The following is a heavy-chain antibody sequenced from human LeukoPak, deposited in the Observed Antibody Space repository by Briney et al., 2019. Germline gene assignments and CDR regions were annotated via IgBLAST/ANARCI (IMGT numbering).Heavy chain of an antibody. Sequence: PSETLSLTCTVSGGSISSSSYYWGWIRQPPGKGLEWIGSIYYSGSTYYNPSLKSRVTISVDTSKNQFSLKLSSVTAADTAVYYCARGIPNRPHFDYWGQGTLVTVSS. CDR3: ARGIPNRPHFDY. D-gene: IGHD2-2*02. CDR1: GGSISSSSYY. J-gene: IGHJ4*02. V-gene: IGHV4-39*07. CDR2: IYYSGST.